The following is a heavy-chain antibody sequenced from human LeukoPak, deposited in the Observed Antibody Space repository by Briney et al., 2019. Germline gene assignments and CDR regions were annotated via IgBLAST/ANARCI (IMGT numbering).Heavy chain of an antibody. D-gene: IGHD3-10*01. J-gene: IGHJ4*02. CDR3: ARDSMVRGVILY. CDR1: GDSISSDHW. CDR2: IYHTGST. V-gene: IGHV4-4*02. Sequence: SETLSLTCAVSGDSISSDHWWSWVRQPPGKGLEWIGEIYHTGSTNYNPSLKSRVTISVDTSKNQFSLKLSSVTAADTAVYYCARDSMVRGVILYWGQGTLVTVSS.